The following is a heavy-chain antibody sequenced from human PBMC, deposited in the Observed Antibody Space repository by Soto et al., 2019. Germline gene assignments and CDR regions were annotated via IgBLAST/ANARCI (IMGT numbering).Heavy chain of an antibody. D-gene: IGHD2-2*01. CDR1: GFTFSSYS. CDR2: ISSSSSTI. V-gene: IGHV3-48*01. Sequence: GGSLRLSCAASGFTFSSYSMNWVRQAPGKGLEWVSYISSSSSTIYYADSVKGRFTISRDNAKNSLYLQMNSLRAEDTAVYYCARVGRIVVPAAIYYYYYYYMDVWGKGTTVTVSS. CDR3: ARVGRIVVPAAIYYYYYYYMDV. J-gene: IGHJ6*03.